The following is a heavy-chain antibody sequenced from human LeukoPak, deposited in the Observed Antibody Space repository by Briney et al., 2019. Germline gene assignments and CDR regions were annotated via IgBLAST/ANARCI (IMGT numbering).Heavy chain of an antibody. V-gene: IGHV1-46*01. Sequence: GASVKVSCKASGYTFTSYYMHWVRQAPGQGLEWMGIINPSGGSTSYAQKFQGRVTMTRDMSTSTVHMELSSLRSEDTAVYYCAREGPLAENEAGSTFDIWGQGTMVTVSS. J-gene: IGHJ3*02. CDR3: AREGPLAENEAGSTFDI. CDR2: INPSGGST. CDR1: GYTFTSYY. D-gene: IGHD2-2*01.